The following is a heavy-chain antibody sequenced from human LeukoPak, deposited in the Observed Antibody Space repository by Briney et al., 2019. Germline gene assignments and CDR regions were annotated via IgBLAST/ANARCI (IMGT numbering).Heavy chain of an antibody. CDR1: GFTFSSYS. Sequence: GGSLRLSCAASGFTFSSYSMNWVRQAPGKGLEWVSSISSSSSYIYYADSVKGRFTISRDNAKNSLHLQMNSLRAEDTAVYYCARDGVAVAGHWGQGTLVTVSS. CDR2: ISSSSSYI. CDR3: ARDGVAVAGH. D-gene: IGHD6-19*01. V-gene: IGHV3-21*01. J-gene: IGHJ4*02.